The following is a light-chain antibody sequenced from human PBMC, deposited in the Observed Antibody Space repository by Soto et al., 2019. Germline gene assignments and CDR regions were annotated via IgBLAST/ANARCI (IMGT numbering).Light chain of an antibody. CDR2: RAS. Sequence: DIVMTQSPASLSVSPGETPTLSGTTSQSVNTLLAWYKQRPGQAPRXXIYRASTRPTGIPARFSGSGSGTEFTLTINSLQSEDFEVYYCQQYNNWPITFGQGTRLEIK. J-gene: IGKJ5*01. V-gene: IGKV3-15*01. CDR1: QSVNTL. CDR3: QQYNNWPIT.